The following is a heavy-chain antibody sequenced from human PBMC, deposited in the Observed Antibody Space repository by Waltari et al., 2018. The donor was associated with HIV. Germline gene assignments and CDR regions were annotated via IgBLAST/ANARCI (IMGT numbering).Heavy chain of an antibody. D-gene: IGHD3-10*01. CDR2: INEDGRQI. Sequence: VESGGGLVQPGGSLRLSCAASGFRLSHYWVNWVRQVPGKGLEWVANINEDGRQIYYVDSVKGRFTISRDDANNSVVLEMNSLRVEDAGIYYCARDGSEFQIRSFTYYQHGMDVWGQGTTVLVSS. CDR3: ARDGSEFQIRSFTYYQHGMDV. V-gene: IGHV3-7*01. CDR1: GFRLSHYW. J-gene: IGHJ6*01.